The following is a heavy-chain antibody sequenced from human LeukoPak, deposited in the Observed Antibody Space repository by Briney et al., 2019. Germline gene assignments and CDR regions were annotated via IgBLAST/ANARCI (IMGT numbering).Heavy chain of an antibody. V-gene: IGHV4-59*01. J-gene: IGHJ6*02. D-gene: IGHD1-1*01. CDR3: ARVGGTNYYYYGMDV. CDR2: IYDSGST. Sequence: SETLSLTCTVPGCSISSYYWSWIRQPPGKGLEWIGYIYDSGSTNYNPSLKSRVTISVDTSKNQFSLKLSSVTAADTAVYYCARVGGTNYYYYGMDVWGQGTTVTVSS. CDR1: GCSISSYY.